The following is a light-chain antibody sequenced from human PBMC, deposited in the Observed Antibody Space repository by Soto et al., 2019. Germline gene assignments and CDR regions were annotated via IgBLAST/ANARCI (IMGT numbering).Light chain of an antibody. CDR2: GAS. CDR3: QQYNNWPPCT. J-gene: IGKJ4*01. V-gene: IGKV3-15*01. Sequence: EFVLTQSPGTLSLSPGERATLSCRASQSVSSSYLVWHQQKPGQAPRLLIYGASTRATGIPARFSGSGSGTEFTLTISSLQSEDFAVYYCQQYNNWPPCTFGGGTKV. CDR1: QSVSSSY.